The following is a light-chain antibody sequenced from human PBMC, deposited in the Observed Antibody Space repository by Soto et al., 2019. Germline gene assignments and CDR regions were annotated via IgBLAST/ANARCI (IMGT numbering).Light chain of an antibody. J-gene: IGKJ1*01. V-gene: IGKV1-39*01. CDR2: AAS. CDR1: QSISSY. Sequence: DIQMTQSPSSLSASVGDRVTITCRASQSISSYLNWYQQKPGKAPKVLIYAASSLQSGVPSRFSGSGSGTDFTLTISRLEPEDFAVYYCQQYGSSPWTFGQGTKVDIK. CDR3: QQYGSSPWT.